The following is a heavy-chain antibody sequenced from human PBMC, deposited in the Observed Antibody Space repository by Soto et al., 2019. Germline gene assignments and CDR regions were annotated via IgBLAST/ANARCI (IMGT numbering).Heavy chain of an antibody. Sequence: QITLKESGPTLVKPTQTLTLTCTFSGFSLSTSGVGVGWIRQPPGKALEWLALIYWDDDKRYSPSLKSRLTIPKDTSKTQVVLTTTNMAPVDTATYDCTHRPTYCIYVNCYSGFDYWGQGTLVTVSS. CDR1: GFSLSTSGVG. CDR2: IYWDDDK. D-gene: IGHD2-15*01. J-gene: IGHJ4*02. V-gene: IGHV2-5*02. CDR3: THRPTYCIYVNCYSGFDY.